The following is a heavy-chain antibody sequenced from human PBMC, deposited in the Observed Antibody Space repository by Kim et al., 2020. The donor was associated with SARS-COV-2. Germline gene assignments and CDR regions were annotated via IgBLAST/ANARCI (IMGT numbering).Heavy chain of an antibody. CDR3: AKDRNGIAAAGTPGDGMDV. V-gene: IGHV3-23*01. D-gene: IGHD6-13*01. J-gene: IGHJ6*02. Sequence: GGSLRLSCAASGFTFSSYAMSWVRQAPGKGLEWVSAISGSGGSTYYADSVKGRFTISRDNSKNTLYLQMNSLRAEDTAVYYCAKDRNGIAAAGTPGDGMDVWGQGTTVTVSS. CDR2: ISGSGGST. CDR1: GFTFSSYA.